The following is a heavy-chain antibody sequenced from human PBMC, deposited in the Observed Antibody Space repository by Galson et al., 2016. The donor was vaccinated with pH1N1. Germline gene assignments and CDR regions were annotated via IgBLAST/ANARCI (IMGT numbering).Heavy chain of an antibody. V-gene: IGHV1-2*06. J-gene: IGHJ6*02. CDR2: INPYSGVT. Sequence: SVKVSCKASGYTFTFTGYFIHWVRQAPGQGLEFEWMGRINPYSGVTDFAQNFQGRVTMTRDTSIGTAYMEVSRLTSDDTAIYYCARDVAPPGHYAMDVWGQGTTVTVSS. CDR1: GYTFTFTGYF. CDR3: ARDVAPPGHYAMDV.